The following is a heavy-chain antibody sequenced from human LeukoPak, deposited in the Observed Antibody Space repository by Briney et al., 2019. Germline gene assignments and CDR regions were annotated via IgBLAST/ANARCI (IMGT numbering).Heavy chain of an antibody. Sequence: GGSLRLSCAASGFTFSSYAMHWVRQAPGKGLEWVALISYDGSHKYYADSVKGRFTISRDNSKNTLYLQMNSLRAEDTALYYCARLGGGYYGSGSYYYYYYYMDVWGKGTTVTVSS. CDR2: ISYDGSHK. CDR1: GFTFSSYA. CDR3: ARLGGGYYGSGSYYYYYYYMDV. V-gene: IGHV3-30*04. J-gene: IGHJ6*03. D-gene: IGHD3-10*01.